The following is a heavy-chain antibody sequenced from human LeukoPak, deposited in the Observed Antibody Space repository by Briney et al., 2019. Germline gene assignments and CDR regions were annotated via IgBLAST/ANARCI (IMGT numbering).Heavy chain of an antibody. CDR1: GYTFTGYY. Sequence: GASVKVSCKASGYTFTGYYMHWVRQAPGQGLEWMGWISPNSGGTNYAQNFQGRVTMIRDTSIITAYMELSRLTSDDTAVYYCAKDLQMVWSGGAFHIWGQGTKVTVSS. V-gene: IGHV1-2*02. CDR2: ISPNSGGT. J-gene: IGHJ3*02. D-gene: IGHD3-10*01. CDR3: AKDLQMVWSGGAFHI.